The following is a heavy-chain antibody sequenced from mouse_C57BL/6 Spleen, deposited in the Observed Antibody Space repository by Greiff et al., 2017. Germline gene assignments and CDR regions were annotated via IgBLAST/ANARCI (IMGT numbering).Heavy chain of an antibody. CDR3: ARGEAYYSNSYAMDY. J-gene: IGHJ4*01. CDR1: GYTFTTYP. CDR2: FHPYNDDT. Sequence: VQVVESGAELVKPGASVKMSCKASGYTFTTYPIEWMKQNHGKSLEWIGNFHPYNDDTKYNEKFKGKATLTVEKSSSTVYLELSRLTSDDSAVYYCARGEAYYSNSYAMDYWGQGTSVTVSS. D-gene: IGHD2-5*01. V-gene: IGHV1-47*01.